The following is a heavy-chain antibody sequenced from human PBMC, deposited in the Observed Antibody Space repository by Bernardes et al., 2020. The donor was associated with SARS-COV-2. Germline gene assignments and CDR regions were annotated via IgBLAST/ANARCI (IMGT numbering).Heavy chain of an antibody. V-gene: IGHV3-53*01. CDR3: ARQISSSCSDGSCSSLGAFDI. Sequence: ETLSLTCTVSGGSISSSSYYWGWNRQPPGKGLDWVSLIFGDDTTNYGDSVKGRFSISRDNSRNTVFLQMNNLRVDDTAVYFCARQISSSCSDGSCSSLGAFDIWGQGTMVTVSS. CDR2: IFGDDTT. D-gene: IGHD2-15*01. J-gene: IGHJ3*02. CDR1: GGSISSSSYY.